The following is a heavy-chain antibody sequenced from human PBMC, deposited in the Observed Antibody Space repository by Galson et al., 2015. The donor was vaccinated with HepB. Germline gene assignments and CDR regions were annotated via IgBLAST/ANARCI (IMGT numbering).Heavy chain of an antibody. D-gene: IGHD2-15*01. CDR1: GGSISTFY. CDR2: IYGSGNT. Sequence: ETLSLTCDVSGGSISTFYWSWVRQSAGRGLEWIGRIYGSGNTNYNPSLKSRVSMSVDTANHHFSLNLASVTAADTAVYFCTRGCGGGRCNSGYGMDVWGQGIPVIVS. J-gene: IGHJ6*02. V-gene: IGHV4-4*07. CDR3: TRGCGGGRCNSGYGMDV.